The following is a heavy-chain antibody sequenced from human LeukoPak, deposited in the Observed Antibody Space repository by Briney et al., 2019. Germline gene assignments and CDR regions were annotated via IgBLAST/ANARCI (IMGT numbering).Heavy chain of an antibody. CDR3: ARAAWNGAGGFDT. V-gene: IGHV4-34*01. CDR2: VNLDGDT. CDR1: NGSFSGSY. Sequence: KSSETLSLTCAVYNGSFSGSYWSWSRQSPGKGLEWIGEVNLDGDTNYNPPLRSRVTISIDTSKNHFSLNLRSVTPADTVVYTCARAAWNGAGGFDTWGQGTLVTVSS. J-gene: IGHJ5*02. D-gene: IGHD3-10*01.